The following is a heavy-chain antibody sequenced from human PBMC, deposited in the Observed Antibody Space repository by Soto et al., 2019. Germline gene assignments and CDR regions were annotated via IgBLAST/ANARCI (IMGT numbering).Heavy chain of an antibody. Sequence: PGESLKISCKGSGYSFTSYWIGWVRQMPGKGLEWMGIIYPGDSDTRYSPSFQGQVTISADKSISTAYLQWSSLKASDTAMYYCARHFPESRRVWLRFENWFDPWGQGTLVTVSS. V-gene: IGHV5-51*01. CDR3: ARHFPESRRVWLRFENWFDP. J-gene: IGHJ5*02. CDR1: GYSFTSYW. D-gene: IGHD5-12*01. CDR2: IYPGDSDT.